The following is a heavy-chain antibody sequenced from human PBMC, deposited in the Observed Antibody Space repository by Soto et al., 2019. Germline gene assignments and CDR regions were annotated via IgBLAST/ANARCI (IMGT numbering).Heavy chain of an antibody. V-gene: IGHV3-7*01. D-gene: IGHD2-21*02. Sequence: EVQLVESGGGLVQPGGSLRLSCAASGCTFSSYWMSWVRQAPGKGLEWVANIKQDGSEKYYVDSVKGQFTIATDNAKYTLYLQMNGLRAEYTGSYYGATATPLSYCGGDCYSYGYYDLGCRGSLVTVSS. J-gene: IGHJ2*01. CDR2: IKQDGSEK. CDR3: ATATPLSYCGGDCYSYGYYDL. CDR1: GCTFSSYW.